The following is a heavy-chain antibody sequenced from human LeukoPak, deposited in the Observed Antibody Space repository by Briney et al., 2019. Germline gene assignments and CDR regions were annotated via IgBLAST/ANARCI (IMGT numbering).Heavy chain of an antibody. Sequence: GGSLRLSCAASGFTFSSYAMSWVRQAPGKGLEWVAVISYDGSNKYYAESVKGRFTISRDNFKNTLYPQMNSLRAEDTAVYYCARDLSSGWYFRHDYWGQGTLVTVS. CDR3: ARDLSSGWYFRHDY. CDR1: GFTFSSYA. D-gene: IGHD6-19*01. J-gene: IGHJ4*02. CDR2: ISYDGSNK. V-gene: IGHV3-30*04.